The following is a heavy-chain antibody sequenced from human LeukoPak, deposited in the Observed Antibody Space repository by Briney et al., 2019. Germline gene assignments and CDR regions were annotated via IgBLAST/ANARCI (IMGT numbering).Heavy chain of an antibody. D-gene: IGHD5-18*01. CDR2: ISGSGGST. V-gene: IGHV3-23*01. CDR1: GFTFRTYA. J-gene: IGHJ4*02. CDR3: ARGTRGYSYGYFDY. Sequence: GGSLRLSCAASGFTFRTYAMSWVRQAPGKGLEWVSGISGSGGSTYYADSVKGRFTISRDNSKNTLYLQMNSLRAEDTAVYYCARGTRGYSYGYFDYWGQGTLVTVSS.